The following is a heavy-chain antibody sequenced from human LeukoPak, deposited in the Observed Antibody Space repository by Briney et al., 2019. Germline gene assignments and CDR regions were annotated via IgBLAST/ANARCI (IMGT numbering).Heavy chain of an antibody. CDR2: INPSGGST. CDR1: GYTFTSYY. J-gene: IGHJ4*02. Sequence: ASVKVSCKASGYTFTSYYMHWVRQAPGQGLEWMGIINPSGGSTSYAQKFQGRVTMTRDMSTSTVYMELSSLRSEDTAVYYCARSEQWLAPDYWGQGTPVTVSS. D-gene: IGHD6-19*01. V-gene: IGHV1-46*01. CDR3: ARSEQWLAPDY.